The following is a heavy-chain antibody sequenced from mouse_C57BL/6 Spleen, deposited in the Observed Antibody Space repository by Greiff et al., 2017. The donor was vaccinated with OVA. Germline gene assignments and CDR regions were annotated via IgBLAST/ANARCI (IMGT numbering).Heavy chain of an antibody. CDR3: ARNTNYGNYGYYAMDY. D-gene: IGHD2-1*01. CDR2: IWSGGST. V-gene: IGHV2-2*01. CDR1: GFSLTSYG. Sequence: QVQLKQSGPGLVQPSQSLSITCTVSGFSLTSYGVHWVRQSPGKGLEWLGVIWSGGSTDYNAAFISRLSISKDNSKSQVFFKMNSLQADDTAIYYCARNTNYGNYGYYAMDYWGQGTSVTVSS. J-gene: IGHJ4*01.